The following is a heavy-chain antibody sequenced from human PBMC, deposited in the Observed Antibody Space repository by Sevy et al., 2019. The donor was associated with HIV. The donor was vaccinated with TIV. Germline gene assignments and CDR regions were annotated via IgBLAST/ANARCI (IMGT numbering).Heavy chain of an antibody. CDR1: GESFSGFY. J-gene: IGHJ4*02. V-gene: IGHV4-34*01. Sequence: SETLSLTCAVYGESFSGFYWSWIRQPTGKGLEWIGDIIPAGITNYNPSLKSRVTISIDTSKNQFSLKMNSVTAADTAVYYCARGQWEHPYWGQGTQVTVSS. CDR3: ARGQWEHPY. D-gene: IGHD1-26*01. CDR2: IIPAGIT.